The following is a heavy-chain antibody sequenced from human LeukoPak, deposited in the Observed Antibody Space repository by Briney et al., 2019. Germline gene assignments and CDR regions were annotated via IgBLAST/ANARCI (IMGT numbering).Heavy chain of an antibody. D-gene: IGHD5-18*01. CDR2: INHSGST. CDR1: GGTFSGYY. CDR3: ARMRLWLGRPLDY. Sequence: PSETLSLTCAVDGGTFSGYYWSWIRQPPGKGLEWIGEINHSGSTNYNPSLKSRVTISVDTSKNQSSLKLSSVTAADTAVYYCARMRLWLGRPLDYWGQGTLVTVSS. V-gene: IGHV4-34*01. J-gene: IGHJ4*02.